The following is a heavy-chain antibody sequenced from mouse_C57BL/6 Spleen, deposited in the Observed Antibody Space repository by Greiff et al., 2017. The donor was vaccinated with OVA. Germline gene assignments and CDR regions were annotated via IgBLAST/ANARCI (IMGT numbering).Heavy chain of an antibody. V-gene: IGHV3-6*01. CDR1: GYSITSGYY. J-gene: IGHJ4*01. CDR3: ARETTVVEDYAMDY. Sequence: ESGPGLVKPSQSLSLTCSVTGYSITSGYYWNWIRQFPGNKLEWMGYISYDGSNNYNPSLKNRISITRDTSKNQFFLKLNSVTTEDTATYYCARETTVVEDYAMDYWGQGTSVTVSS. CDR2: ISYDGSN. D-gene: IGHD1-1*01.